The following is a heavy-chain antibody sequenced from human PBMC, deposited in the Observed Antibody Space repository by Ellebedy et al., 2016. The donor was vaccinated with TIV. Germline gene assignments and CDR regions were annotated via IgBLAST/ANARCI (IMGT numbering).Heavy chain of an antibody. V-gene: IGHV3-23*01. J-gene: IGHJ6*02. Sequence: PGGSLRLSCAASRFTFSSYAMTWVRQAPGKGLEWVSTIRGSGGSTYYADSVKGRFTISRDNSKKMLYLQMNSLRDEDTAVYYCAREGDTAMVHGMDVWGQGTTVTVSS. CDR3: AREGDTAMVHGMDV. D-gene: IGHD5-18*01. CDR2: IRGSGGST. CDR1: RFTFSSYA.